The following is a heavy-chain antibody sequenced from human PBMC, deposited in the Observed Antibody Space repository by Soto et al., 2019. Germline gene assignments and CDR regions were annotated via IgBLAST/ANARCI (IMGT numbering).Heavy chain of an antibody. D-gene: IGHD2-8*02. V-gene: IGHV4-61*08. CDR1: GGSVSSDGSY. Sequence: QVQLQESGPGLVKPAETLSLTCTVSGGSVSSDGSYWSWIRQPPGKGLEWIGYVYDGGRTKYNPSLKSRVSISVDRSKNQISLKMSFVTAADTAVYYCARVGPVHSYWLDYWGQGTQVAVSS. CDR2: VYDGGRT. J-gene: IGHJ4*02. CDR3: ARVGPVHSYWLDY.